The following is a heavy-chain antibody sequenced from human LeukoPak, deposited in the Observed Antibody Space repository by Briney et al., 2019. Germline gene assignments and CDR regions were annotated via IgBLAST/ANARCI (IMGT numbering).Heavy chain of an antibody. D-gene: IGHD3-22*01. CDR3: ARGDDSSVESFDY. V-gene: IGHV3-48*03. CDR2: ISSSGSTI. J-gene: IGHJ4*02. Sequence: GGSLRLSCAASGFTFSSYNMNWVRQAPGKGLEWVSYISSSGSTIYYADSVKGRFTISRDNAKNSLYLQMNSLRAEDTAVYYCARGDDSSVESFDYWGQGTLVTVSS. CDR1: GFTFSSYN.